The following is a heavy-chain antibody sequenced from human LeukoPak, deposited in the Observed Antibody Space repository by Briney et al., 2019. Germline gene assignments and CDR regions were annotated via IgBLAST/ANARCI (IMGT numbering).Heavy chain of an antibody. J-gene: IGHJ5*02. D-gene: IGHD4-17*01. CDR2: INPSGGST. Sequence: ASVKVSCKASGYTFTSYYMHWVRQAPGQGREWMGIINPSGGSTSYAQKFQGRVTMTRDTSTSTVYMELSSPRSEDTAVYYCARGTTTVTTYNWFDPWGQGTLVTVSS. CDR3: ARGTTTVTTYNWFDP. CDR1: GYTFTSYY. V-gene: IGHV1-46*01.